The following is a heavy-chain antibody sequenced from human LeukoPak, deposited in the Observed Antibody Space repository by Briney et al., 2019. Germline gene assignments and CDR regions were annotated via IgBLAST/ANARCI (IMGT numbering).Heavy chain of an antibody. CDR2: IRSKANSYAT. CDR3: TRSRKWELLGLDY. D-gene: IGHD1-26*01. CDR1: GFTFSGSA. V-gene: IGHV3-73*01. Sequence: GGSLRLSCAGSGFTFSGSAMHWVRQASGKGLEWVGRIRSKANSYATAYAASVKGRFTISRDDSKSTAYLQMNSLKTEDTAVYYCTRSRKWELLGLDYWGQGTLVTVSS. J-gene: IGHJ4*02.